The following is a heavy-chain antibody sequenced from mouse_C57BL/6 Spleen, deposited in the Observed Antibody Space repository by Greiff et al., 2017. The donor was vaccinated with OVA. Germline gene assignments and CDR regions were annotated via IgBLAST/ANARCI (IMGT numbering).Heavy chain of an antibody. V-gene: IGHV14-4*01. CDR3: TTCSPGTLFDY. CDR2: IDPENGDT. Sequence: EVKLQESGAELVRPGASVKLSCTASGFNIKDDYMHWVKQRPEQGLEWIGWIDPENGDTEYASKFQGKATITADTSSNTAYLQLSSLTSEDTAVYYCTTCSPGTLFDYWGQGTTLTVSS. J-gene: IGHJ2*01. CDR1: GFNIKDDY. D-gene: IGHD4-1*01.